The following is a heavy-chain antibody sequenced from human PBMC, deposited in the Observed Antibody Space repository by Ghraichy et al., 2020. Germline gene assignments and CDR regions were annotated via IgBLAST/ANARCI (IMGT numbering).Heavy chain of an antibody. J-gene: IGHJ6*03. CDR1: GFTVSSNY. Sequence: GESLNISCAASGFTVSSNYMSWVRQAPGKGLEWVSVIYSGGSTYYADSVKGRFTISRDNSKNTLYLQMNSLRAEDTAVYYCARGRSGYDIRAQSYYYYYMDVWGKGTTVTVSS. CDR2: IYSGGST. CDR3: ARGRSGYDIRAQSYYYYYMDV. D-gene: IGHD5-12*01. V-gene: IGHV3-53*01.